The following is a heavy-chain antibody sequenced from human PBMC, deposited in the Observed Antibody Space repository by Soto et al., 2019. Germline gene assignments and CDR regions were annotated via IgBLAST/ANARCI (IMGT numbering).Heavy chain of an antibody. V-gene: IGHV1-2*02. J-gene: IGHJ4*02. CDR3: ARESHSDDSSALDF. D-gene: IGHD3-22*01. Sequence: ASVQVPRKACGWSFPDYYMHWVRQAPGQGLEWMGGINPNSGGTNYAQKFQGRVTMTRDTSMNTAYMDLSRLRSDDTAVYYCARESHSDDSSALDFWGQGTLVTVSS. CDR1: GWSFPDYY. CDR2: INPNSGGT.